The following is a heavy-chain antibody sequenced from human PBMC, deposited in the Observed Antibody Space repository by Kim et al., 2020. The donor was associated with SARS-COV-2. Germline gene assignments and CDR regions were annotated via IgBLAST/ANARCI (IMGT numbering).Heavy chain of an antibody. V-gene: IGHV4-34*01. J-gene: IGHJ4*02. D-gene: IGHD2-2*01. Sequence: SETLSLTCAVYGGSFSGYYWSWIRQPPGKGLEWIGEINHSGSTNYNPSLKSRVTISVDTSKNQFSLKLSSVTAADTAVYYCARGFWEIVVVPAAIRYFDYWGQGTLVTVSS. CDR1: GGSFSGYY. CDR3: ARGFWEIVVVPAAIRYFDY. CDR2: INHSGST.